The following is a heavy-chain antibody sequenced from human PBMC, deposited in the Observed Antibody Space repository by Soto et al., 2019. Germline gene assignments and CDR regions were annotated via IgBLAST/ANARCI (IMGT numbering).Heavy chain of an antibody. CDR3: ARDEGYDFWSGYLPGADYGMDV. Sequence: ASVKVACKASGYTFTGYYMHWVRQAPGQGLEWMGWINPNSGGTNYAQKFQGWVTMTRDTSISTAYMELSRLRSDDTAVYYCARDEGYDFWSGYLPGADYGMDVWGQGTTVTVS. V-gene: IGHV1-2*04. J-gene: IGHJ6*02. CDR2: INPNSGGT. D-gene: IGHD3-3*01. CDR1: GYTFTGYY.